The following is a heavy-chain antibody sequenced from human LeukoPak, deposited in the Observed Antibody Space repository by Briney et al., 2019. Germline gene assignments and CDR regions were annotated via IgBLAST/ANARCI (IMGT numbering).Heavy chain of an antibody. J-gene: IGHJ4*02. V-gene: IGHV3-11*01. CDR3: VRDPWGSRGY. D-gene: IGHD2-2*01. Sequence: PGGSPRLSCAASGFSFSDYYMSWIRQAPGKGPEWVSHISDSGSTINYADSVKGRFTISRDNTKKSLFLQMNSLRAEDTAVYYCVRDPWGSRGYWGQGTLVTVSS. CDR1: GFSFSDYY. CDR2: ISDSGSTI.